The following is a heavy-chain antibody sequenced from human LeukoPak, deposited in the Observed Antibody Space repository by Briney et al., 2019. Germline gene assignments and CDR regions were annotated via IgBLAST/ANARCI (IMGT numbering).Heavy chain of an antibody. CDR2: IYYNGGT. Sequence: PSETLSLTCTASGGSISSSSYYWGWIRQPPGRGPEWIGIIYYNGGTYYSPSLTSRVTISVDTSKNQFSLKLSSVTAADTAVYYCARHHDTNGFSPFGPWGQGTLVTVSS. CDR1: GGSISSSSYY. V-gene: IGHV4-39*01. D-gene: IGHD2-8*01. CDR3: ARHHDTNGFSPFGP. J-gene: IGHJ5*02.